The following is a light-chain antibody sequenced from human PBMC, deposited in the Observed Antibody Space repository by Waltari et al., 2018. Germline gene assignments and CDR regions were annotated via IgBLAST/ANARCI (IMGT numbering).Light chain of an antibody. Sequence: QSVLTQPPSASGTPGQRVTSSCCGSSSNLGSYYVSWYQHLPGTAPNLLISENHQRPSGVPVGCSGSKSGTSASLAISGLRSEDEADYYCATWDDRLSGRVFGGGTKLTVL. CDR1: SSNLGSYY. CDR3: ATWDDRLSGRV. CDR2: ENH. V-gene: IGLV1-47*01. J-gene: IGLJ3*02.